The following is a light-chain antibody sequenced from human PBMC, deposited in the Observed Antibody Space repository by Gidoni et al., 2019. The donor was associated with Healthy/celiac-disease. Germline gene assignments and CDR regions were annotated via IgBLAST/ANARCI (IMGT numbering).Light chain of an antibody. CDR3: QQSYSTPLT. Sequence: DLQMTQSPSSLSASVGDRVTIPCRASQSISSYLNWYQQKPGKDPKRLIYAASSLQSGVPSRFSGSGSGTDVTLTISSLQPEDFATYYCQQSYSTPLTFGGGTKVEIK. V-gene: IGKV1-39*01. J-gene: IGKJ4*01. CDR2: AAS. CDR1: QSISSY.